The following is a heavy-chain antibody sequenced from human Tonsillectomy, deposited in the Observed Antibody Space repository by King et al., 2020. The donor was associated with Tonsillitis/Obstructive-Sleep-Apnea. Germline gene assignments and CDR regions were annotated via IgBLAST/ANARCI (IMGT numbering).Heavy chain of an antibody. Sequence: VQLVESGGGLVQPGRSLRLSCTASGFTFGDYAMSWVRQAPRKGLEWVGFIRSKTYGGTTEYAESVKHRFTISRDDSKSIAYLQMNSLKNEDTAVYYCTKAPPDSSGWYGALYYFDHWGLGTLVTVSS. CDR2: IRSKTYGGTT. V-gene: IGHV3-49*04. D-gene: IGHD6-19*01. J-gene: IGHJ4*02. CDR3: TKAPPDSSGWYGALYYFDH. CDR1: GFTFGDYA.